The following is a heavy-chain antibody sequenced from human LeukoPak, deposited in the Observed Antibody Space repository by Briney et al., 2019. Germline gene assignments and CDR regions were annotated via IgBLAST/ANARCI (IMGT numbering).Heavy chain of an antibody. V-gene: IGHV4-59*01. J-gene: IGHJ4*02. CDR1: GGSISSYY. D-gene: IGHD4-17*01. Sequence: SETLSLTCTVSGGSISSYYWSWIRQPPGKGLEWIGYIYYSGSTNYNPSLKSRVTISVDTSKNQFSLKLSSVTAADTAVYYCASSTGDLLDYWGQGTLVTVSS. CDR3: ASSTGDLLDY. CDR2: IYYSGST.